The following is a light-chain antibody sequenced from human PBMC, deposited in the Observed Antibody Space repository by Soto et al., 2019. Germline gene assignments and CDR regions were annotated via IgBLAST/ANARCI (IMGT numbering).Light chain of an antibody. CDR3: QQRINWPLT. CDR1: QSVSSF. V-gene: IGKV3-11*01. Sequence: EIVLTQSPDTLSLSPWERATLSCRASQSVSSFVAWYQQRPGQPPRLLIYDVSKRATGSPIRFSGSGSGTDFNLTISSLEPEDFAVYYCQQRINWPLTFGGGTKVEIK. J-gene: IGKJ4*01. CDR2: DVS.